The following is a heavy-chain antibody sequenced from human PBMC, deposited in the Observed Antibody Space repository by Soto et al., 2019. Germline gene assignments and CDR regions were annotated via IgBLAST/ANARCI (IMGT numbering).Heavy chain of an antibody. CDR2: INRNGGST. CDR1: GFTFDDYA. J-gene: IGHJ6*02. V-gene: IGHV3-20*04. D-gene: IGHD6-25*01. CDR3: ARDGRSIGFYGMDV. Sequence: GGSLRLSCAASGFTFDDYAMSWVRQAPGKGLEWVSGINRNGGSTGYADSVKGRFTISRDNAKNSLYLQMNSLRAEDTALYYCARDGRSIGFYGMDVWGQGTTVTVSS.